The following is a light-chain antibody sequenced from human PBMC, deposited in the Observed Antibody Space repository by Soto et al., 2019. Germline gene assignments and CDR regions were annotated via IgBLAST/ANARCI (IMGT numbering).Light chain of an antibody. Sequence: DIVMTQSPDSLAVSLGERAPINCKSSQSVLSSSNNKNYLAWYQQKPGQPPKLLIYWASTRESGVPDRFSGSGSGTDFTLTISSLQAEDVAVYYCQQYYTTLALTFGGGTKVDIK. CDR2: WAS. CDR1: QSVLSSSNNKNY. CDR3: QQYYTTLALT. V-gene: IGKV4-1*01. J-gene: IGKJ4*01.